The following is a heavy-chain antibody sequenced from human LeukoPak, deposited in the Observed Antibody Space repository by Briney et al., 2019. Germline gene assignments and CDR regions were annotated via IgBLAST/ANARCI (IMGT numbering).Heavy chain of an antibody. J-gene: IGHJ4*02. CDR3: ARDLSGDYGLYYFDY. V-gene: IGHV1-2*02. Sequence: GASVKVSCKASGYTFTDYYMHWVRQAPGQGLEWMGWINPNSGGTNYAQKFQGRVTMTRDTSISTAYMELSRLRSDDTAVYYCARDLSGDYGLYYFDYWGQGTLVTVSS. D-gene: IGHD4-17*01. CDR2: INPNSGGT. CDR1: GYTFTDYY.